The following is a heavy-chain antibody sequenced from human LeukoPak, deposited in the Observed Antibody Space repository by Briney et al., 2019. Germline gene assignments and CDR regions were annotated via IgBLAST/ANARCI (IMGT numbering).Heavy chain of an antibody. CDR3: ARGDTSSRYDYSDY. CDR1: GGSISSGGYY. CDR2: IYYSGST. V-gene: IGHV4-31*03. D-gene: IGHD6-13*01. Sequence: SQTLSLTCTVSGGSISSGGYYWIWIRQHPGKGLEWIGYIYYSGSTYYNPSLKSRVTISVDTSKNQFSLKLSSVTAADTAVYYCARGDTSSRYDYSDYWGQGTLVTVSS. J-gene: IGHJ4*02.